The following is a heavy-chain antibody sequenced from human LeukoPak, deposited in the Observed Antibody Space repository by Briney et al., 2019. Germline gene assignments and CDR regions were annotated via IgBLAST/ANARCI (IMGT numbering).Heavy chain of an antibody. CDR2: ISYDGSNK. J-gene: IGHJ4*02. CDR1: GFTFSSYG. CDR3: AKGSYSSSWVPGYFDY. D-gene: IGHD6-13*01. V-gene: IGHV3-30*18. Sequence: GRSLRLSCAASGFTFSSYGMHRVRQAPGKGLEWVAVISYDGSNKYYADSVKGRFTISRDNSKNTLYLQMNSLRAEDTAVYYCAKGSYSSSWVPGYFDYWGQGTLVTVSS.